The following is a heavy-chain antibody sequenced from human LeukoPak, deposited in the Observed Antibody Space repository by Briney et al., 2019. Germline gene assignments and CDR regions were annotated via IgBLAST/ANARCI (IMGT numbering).Heavy chain of an antibody. CDR1: GYSFTSYW. Sequence: GEPLQISCQGSGYSFTSYWIGWVRQMPGKGLEWMGIIYPGDSDTRYRPSFQGQVTISADKSISPAYLQWGSLKASDTAMYYCARLPIRGYSPHYYFDYWGQGTLVTVSS. CDR3: ARLPIRGYSPHYYFDY. CDR2: IYPGDSDT. V-gene: IGHV5-51*01. J-gene: IGHJ4*02. D-gene: IGHD1-26*01.